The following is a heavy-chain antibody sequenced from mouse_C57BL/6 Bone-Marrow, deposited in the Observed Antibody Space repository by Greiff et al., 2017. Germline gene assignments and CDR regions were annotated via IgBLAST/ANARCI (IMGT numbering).Heavy chain of an antibody. Sequence: VHVKQSGAELVKPGASVKISCKASGYAFSSYWMNWVKQRPEQGLEWIGWIDPENGDTEYASKFQGKATITADTSSNTAYLQLSSLTSEDTAVYYCTTRYYGSMWFAYWGQGTLVTVSA. V-gene: IGHV14-4*01. J-gene: IGHJ3*01. CDR3: TTRYYGSMWFAY. CDR1: GYAFSSYW. D-gene: IGHD1-1*01. CDR2: IDPENGDT.